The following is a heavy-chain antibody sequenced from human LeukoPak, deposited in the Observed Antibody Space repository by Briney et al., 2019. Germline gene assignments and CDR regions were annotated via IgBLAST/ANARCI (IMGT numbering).Heavy chain of an antibody. Sequence: SETLSLTCAVYGGSFSGYYWSWIRQPPGKGLEWIGGINHSGSTNYNPSLNSRVTLSVHPSKNRSSLTLSSVPAADTPVYYCARGLPAAMKGWFDPWGQGTLVTVSS. D-gene: IGHD2-2*01. CDR3: ARGLPAAMKGWFDP. CDR2: INHSGST. J-gene: IGHJ5*02. CDR1: GGSFSGYY. V-gene: IGHV4-34*01.